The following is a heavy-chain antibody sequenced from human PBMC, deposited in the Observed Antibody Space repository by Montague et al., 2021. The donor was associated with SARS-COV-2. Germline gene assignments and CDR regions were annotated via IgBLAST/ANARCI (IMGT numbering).Heavy chain of an antibody. Sequence: SETLSLTCTVSGGSISSPDYYWGWIRQSPGKGLEWIGSISYTGRTYYNPSLRSRVSFSMDTSKNHFFLSLSSVTVADTAVYFCARQLPYYCATNKCYAYYFDGWGQGALVTVSS. CDR1: GGSISSPDYY. V-gene: IGHV4-39*01. J-gene: IGHJ4*02. D-gene: IGHD2-8*01. CDR3: ARQLPYYCATNKCYAYYFDG. CDR2: ISYTGRT.